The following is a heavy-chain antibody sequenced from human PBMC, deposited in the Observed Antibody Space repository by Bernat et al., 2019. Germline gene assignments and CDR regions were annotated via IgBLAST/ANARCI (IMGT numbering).Heavy chain of an antibody. Sequence: QVHLVESGGGVVQPGRSLRLSCAASGFSFSNYGMHWVRQAPGKGLEWVAVIWYAGTNKYYADSVKGRFTISRDNSKNTLDLQMNSLRAEDSAVYYCARDAWLFGVLYYMDVWGKGTTVTVSS. CDR1: GFSFSNYG. CDR2: IWYAGTNK. J-gene: IGHJ6*03. D-gene: IGHD3-10*02. CDR3: ARDAWLFGVLYYMDV. V-gene: IGHV3-33*01.